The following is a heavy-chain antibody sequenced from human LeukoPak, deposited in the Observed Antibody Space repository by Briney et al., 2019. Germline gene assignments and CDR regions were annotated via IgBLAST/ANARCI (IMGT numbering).Heavy chain of an antibody. Sequence: GGSLRLSCVASGFTFSRFEMNWVRQAPGKGLEWISHISTGTYIAYTDSVKGRFTISRDNAKNSLFLQMNSLRAEDTAVYYCAKGGDYDSSGYHDYWGQGTLVTVSS. CDR1: GFTFSRFE. CDR2: ISTGTYI. CDR3: AKGGDYDSSGYHDY. V-gene: IGHV3-48*03. J-gene: IGHJ4*02. D-gene: IGHD3-22*01.